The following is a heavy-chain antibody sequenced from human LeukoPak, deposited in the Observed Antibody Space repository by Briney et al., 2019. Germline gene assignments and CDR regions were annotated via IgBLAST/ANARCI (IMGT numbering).Heavy chain of an antibody. CDR1: GFTFSSYS. CDR3: GRDRWGAAAGTGDY. Sequence: TGGSLRLSCAASGFTFSSYSMNWVRQAPGKGLEWVSSISNSSSYIYYADSVKGRFTISRDNAKNSLYLQMNSLRGEDTAVYYCGRDRWGAAAGTGDYWGQGTLVTVSS. CDR2: ISNSSSYI. J-gene: IGHJ4*02. V-gene: IGHV3-21*01. D-gene: IGHD6-13*01.